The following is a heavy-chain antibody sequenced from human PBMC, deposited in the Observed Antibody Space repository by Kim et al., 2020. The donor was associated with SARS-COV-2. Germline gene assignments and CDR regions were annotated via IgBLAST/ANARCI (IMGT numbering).Heavy chain of an antibody. V-gene: IGHV3-30*04. CDR1: GFTFSSYA. CDR2: ISYDGSNK. CDR3: ARGSRDFDY. J-gene: IGHJ4*02. Sequence: GGSLRLSCAASGFTFSSYAMHWVRQAPGKGLEWVAVISYDGSNKYYADTVKGLFTISRDNSKNTLYLQMNSLRAEDTAVYYCARGSRDFDYWGQGTLVTVSS.